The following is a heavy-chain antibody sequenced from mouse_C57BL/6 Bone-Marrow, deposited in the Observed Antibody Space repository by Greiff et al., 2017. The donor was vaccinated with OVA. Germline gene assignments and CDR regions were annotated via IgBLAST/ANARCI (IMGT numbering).Heavy chain of an antibody. CDR1: GFSLTSHG. V-gene: IGHV2-2*01. D-gene: IGHD4-1*01. CDR2: LWSGGST. J-gene: IGHJ4*01. CDR3: AQGGLGRAMDY. Sequence: VQLQQSGPGLVQPSQSLSITCTVSGFSLTSHGVHWVRQSPGKGLEWLGVLWSGGSTDYNAAFISRLSISKDNSKSQVFFKMNRLQADDTAIYYCAQGGLGRAMDYWGQGTSVTVSS.